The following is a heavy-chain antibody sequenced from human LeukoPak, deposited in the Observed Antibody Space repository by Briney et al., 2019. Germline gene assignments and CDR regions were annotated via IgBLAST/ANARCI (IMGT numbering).Heavy chain of an antibody. CDR3: ARVRLATVTTGWFDP. V-gene: IGHV1-18*01. CDR2: ISAYNGNT. J-gene: IGHJ5*02. CDR1: GYTFTSYG. Sequence: GASVKVSCKASGYTFTSYGISWVRQAPGQGLEWMGRISAYNGNTNYAQKLQGRVTMTTDTSTSTAYMELRSLRSDDTAVYYCARVRLATVTTGWFDPWGQGTLVTVSS. D-gene: IGHD4-17*01.